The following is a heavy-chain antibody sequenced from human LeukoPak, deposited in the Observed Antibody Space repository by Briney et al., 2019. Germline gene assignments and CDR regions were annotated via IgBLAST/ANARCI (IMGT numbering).Heavy chain of an antibody. CDR3: ARDRGYKAFDI. Sequence: GGSLRLSCAASGFTFSSSWMDWVRQAPGKGLEWVANIKEDGSLTFYVDCVKGRFTISRDNAKNSLYLQMNSLRVDDTAVYYCARDRGYKAFDIWGQGTMVTVSS. CDR2: IKEDGSLT. D-gene: IGHD5-18*01. CDR1: GFTFSSSW. V-gene: IGHV3-7*03. J-gene: IGHJ3*02.